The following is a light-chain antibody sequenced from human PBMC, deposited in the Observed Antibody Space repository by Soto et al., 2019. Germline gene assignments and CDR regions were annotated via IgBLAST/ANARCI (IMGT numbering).Light chain of an antibody. J-gene: IGKJ2*01. Sequence: EIVLTQSPDTLSLSPGERATLSCRASQSVGTYLVWYQQKPGQAPRLLIYGASNRATGIPARFSGSGSGSDFTLTISSLEPEDVAVYYYQQRSNAFGQATKLEIK. CDR2: GAS. CDR3: QQRSNA. V-gene: IGKV3-11*01. CDR1: QSVGTY.